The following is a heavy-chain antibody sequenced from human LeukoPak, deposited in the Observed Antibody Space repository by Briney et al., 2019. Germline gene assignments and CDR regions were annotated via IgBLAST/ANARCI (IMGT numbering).Heavy chain of an antibody. D-gene: IGHD5-24*01. CDR3: ATVKPRGDGYTLNYCDY. CDR2: ISGSGST. Sequence: GGSLRLSCAASGFTFSSYAMSWVRQAPGKALEWVSAISGSGSTYYADSVKGRFTISRDNSKNTLYLQMNSLRAEDTAVYYCATVKPRGDGYTLNYCDYWGQGTLVTVSS. V-gene: IGHV3-23*01. CDR1: GFTFSSYA. J-gene: IGHJ4*02.